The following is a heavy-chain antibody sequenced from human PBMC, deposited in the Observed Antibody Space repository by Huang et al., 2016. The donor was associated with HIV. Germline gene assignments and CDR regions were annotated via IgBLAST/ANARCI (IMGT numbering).Heavy chain of an antibody. CDR1: GGTFSSYA. V-gene: IGHV1-69*13. J-gene: IGHJ5*02. CDR3: ARTAYSYGFRQGYNWFDP. D-gene: IGHD5-18*01. CDR2: IIPIIGTE. Sequence: QVLLVQSGAEVRKPGSSVKVSCTAFGGTFSSYAISWVRQAPGQGLEWMGGIIPIIGTENTTQKFQGRVTITVDESTNTGYMELTRLTSEDTAVYDCARTAYSYGFRQGYNWFDPWGQGTPVTVSS.